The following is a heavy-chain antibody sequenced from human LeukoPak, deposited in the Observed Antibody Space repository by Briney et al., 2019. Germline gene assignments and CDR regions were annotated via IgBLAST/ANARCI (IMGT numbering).Heavy chain of an antibody. CDR3: AKKGGSYYHFDY. Sequence: GGSLRLSCEASGFTFSTSAMSWVRQAPGKGLEWVSAISASGGNKYYTDSVKGRFTISRDNSKNTLFLHMSSLRAEDTAVYYCAKKGGSYYHFDYWGQGTLVTLT. CDR2: ISASGGNK. D-gene: IGHD1-26*01. CDR1: GFTFSTSA. V-gene: IGHV3-23*01. J-gene: IGHJ4*02.